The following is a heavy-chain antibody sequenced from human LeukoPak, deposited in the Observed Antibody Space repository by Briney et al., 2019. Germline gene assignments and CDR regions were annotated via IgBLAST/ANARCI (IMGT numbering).Heavy chain of an antibody. Sequence: GGSLRLSCAASGFTFSSYGMHWVRQAPGKGLEWVAVISYDGSNKHYGDSVKGRFTISRDNSKNTLYLQMNSLRAEDTAVYYCAKDGAYCSGGSCYPRGYFDYWGQGTLVTVSS. J-gene: IGHJ4*02. V-gene: IGHV3-30*18. CDR2: ISYDGSNK. CDR3: AKDGAYCSGGSCYPRGYFDY. D-gene: IGHD2-15*01. CDR1: GFTFSSYG.